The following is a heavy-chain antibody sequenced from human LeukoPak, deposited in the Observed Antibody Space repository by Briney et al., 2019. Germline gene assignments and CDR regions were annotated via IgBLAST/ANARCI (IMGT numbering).Heavy chain of an antibody. Sequence: PSETLSLTCAVYGGSFSGYYWSWIRQPPGKGLEWIGEINHSGSTNYNPSLKSRVTISVDTSKNQFSLKLSSVTAADTAVYYCARDSWYGMDVWGQGTTVTVSS. CDR3: ARDSWYGMDV. CDR2: INHSGST. D-gene: IGHD2-21*01. CDR1: GGSFSGYY. V-gene: IGHV4-34*01. J-gene: IGHJ6*02.